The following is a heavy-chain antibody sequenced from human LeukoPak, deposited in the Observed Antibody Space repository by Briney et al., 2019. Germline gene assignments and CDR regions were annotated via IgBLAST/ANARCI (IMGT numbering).Heavy chain of an antibody. V-gene: IGHV1-69*10. J-gene: IGHJ6*03. Sequence: SVNVSCKASGGTFSSYAISWVRQAPGQGLEWMGGIIPILGIANYAQKFQGRVTITADKSTSTAYMELSSLRSEDTAVYYCAKDGTAYCGGDCYSPDYYCYMDVWGKGTTVTVSS. CDR1: GGTFSSYA. D-gene: IGHD2-21*01. CDR2: IIPILGIA. CDR3: AKDGTAYCGGDCYSPDYYCYMDV.